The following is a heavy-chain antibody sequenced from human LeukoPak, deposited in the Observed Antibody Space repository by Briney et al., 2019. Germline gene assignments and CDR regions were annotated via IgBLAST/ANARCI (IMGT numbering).Heavy chain of an antibody. V-gene: IGHV4-59*02. CDR1: GGSVSSYY. D-gene: IGHD6-19*01. J-gene: IGHJ4*02. CDR3: ASTLKWLAFDY. Sequence: SETLSLTYTVSGGSVSSYYWSWVRQTPGKGLEWIGYIYYTGDTNYNPSLKSRVTISLDTSKNQLSLKLSSATAADTAVYYCASTLKWLAFDYWGQGALVTVSS. CDR2: IYYTGDT.